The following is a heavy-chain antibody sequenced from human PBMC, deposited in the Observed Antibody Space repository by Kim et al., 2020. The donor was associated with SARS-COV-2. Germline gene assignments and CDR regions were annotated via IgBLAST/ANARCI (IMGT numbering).Heavy chain of an antibody. V-gene: IGHV3-30-3*01. Sequence: GGSLRLSCAASGFTFSLYNMHWVRQAPGKGLEWVTLISYNEDKKYDADSVKGRFTISRDNSKNTLYLQMNSLRGDDTAVYYCVREGRWDRDASRRGLYGVDVWGQGTTVIVSS. J-gene: IGHJ6*02. CDR3: VREGRWDRDASRRGLYGVDV. CDR2: ISYNEDKK. CDR1: GFTFSLYN. D-gene: IGHD3-10*01.